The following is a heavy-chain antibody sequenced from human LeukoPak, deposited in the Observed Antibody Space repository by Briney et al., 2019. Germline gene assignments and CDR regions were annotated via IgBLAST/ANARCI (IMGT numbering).Heavy chain of an antibody. Sequence: ASVKVSCKASGYTFTGYYMHWVRQAPGQGLEWMGWINPNSGGTNYAQKFQGRVTMTRDTSISTAYMQLSRLRSDDTAVYYCARAVAGMFVWDYFDYWGQGTLVTVSS. CDR1: GYTFTGYY. CDR3: ARAVAGMFVWDYFDY. CDR2: INPNSGGT. V-gene: IGHV1-2*02. J-gene: IGHJ4*02. D-gene: IGHD6-19*01.